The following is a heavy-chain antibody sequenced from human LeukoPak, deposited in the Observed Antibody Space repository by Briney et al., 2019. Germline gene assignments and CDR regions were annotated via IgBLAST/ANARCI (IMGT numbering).Heavy chain of an antibody. J-gene: IGHJ5*02. CDR1: GGSISSYY. CDR3: AREGSKGNWFDP. CDR2: IYYSGST. Sequence: PSETLSLTCTVSGGSISSYYWSWIRQPPGKGLEWIGYIYYSGSTNYNPSLKGRVTISVDTSKNQFSLKLSSVTAADTAVYYCAREGSKGNWFDPWGQGTLVTVSS. V-gene: IGHV4-59*01. D-gene: IGHD6-13*01.